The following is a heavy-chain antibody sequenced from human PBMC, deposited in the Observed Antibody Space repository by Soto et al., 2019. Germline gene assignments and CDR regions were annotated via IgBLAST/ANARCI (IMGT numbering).Heavy chain of an antibody. Sequence: ASVKVSCKASGYTFTSYGINWVRQAPGQGLEWMGWINTYDGNTNHAQKFQGRVTMTTDTSTSTAYMELRSLSSDDTAVYYCAREVDRHYGSETSFDYWGQGTLVTVSS. CDR3: AREVDRHYGSETSFDY. CDR2: INTYDGNT. V-gene: IGHV1-18*01. D-gene: IGHD3-10*01. CDR1: GYTFTSYG. J-gene: IGHJ4*02.